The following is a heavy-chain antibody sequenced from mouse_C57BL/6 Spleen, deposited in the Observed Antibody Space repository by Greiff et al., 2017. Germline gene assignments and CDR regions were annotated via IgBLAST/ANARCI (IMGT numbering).Heavy chain of an antibody. Sequence: VMLVESGPELVKPGASVKISCKASGYAFSSSWMNWVKQRPGKGLEWIGRIYPGDGDTNYNGKFKGKATLTADKSSSTAYMQLSSLTSEDSAVYFCARDPYYYGSSFYAMDYWGQGTSVTVSS. J-gene: IGHJ4*01. CDR1: GYAFSSSW. CDR3: ARDPYYYGSSFYAMDY. D-gene: IGHD1-1*01. CDR2: IYPGDGDT. V-gene: IGHV1-82*01.